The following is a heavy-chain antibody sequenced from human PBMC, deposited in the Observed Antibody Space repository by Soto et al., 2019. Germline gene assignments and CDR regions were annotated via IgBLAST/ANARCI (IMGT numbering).Heavy chain of an antibody. CDR3: ATNKPGNDAFDI. D-gene: IGHD6-13*01. CDR1: GYTFTGYY. CDR2: INPNSGGT. J-gene: IGHJ3*02. Sequence: ASVKVSYKASGYTFTGYYMHWVRQAPGQGLEGMGWINPNSGGTNYAQKFQGWVTMTRDTSISTAYMELSRLRYDDTAVYYCATNKPGNDAFDIWGKGTTVTVSS. V-gene: IGHV1-2*04.